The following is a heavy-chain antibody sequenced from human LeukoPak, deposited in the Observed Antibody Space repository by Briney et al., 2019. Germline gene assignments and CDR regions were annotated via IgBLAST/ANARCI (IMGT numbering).Heavy chain of an antibody. Sequence: GGSLRLSCATTGITVSRDYMSWVRQAPGKGLEWVSAISGSGGSTYYADSVKGRFTISRDNSKNTLYLQMNSLRAEDTAVYYCAKDRQYKGDYDFWSGYYTYYYYGMDVWGQGTTVTVSS. V-gene: IGHV3-23*01. J-gene: IGHJ6*02. CDR3: AKDRQYKGDYDFWSGYYTYYYYGMDV. D-gene: IGHD3-3*01. CDR1: GITVSRDY. CDR2: ISGSGGST.